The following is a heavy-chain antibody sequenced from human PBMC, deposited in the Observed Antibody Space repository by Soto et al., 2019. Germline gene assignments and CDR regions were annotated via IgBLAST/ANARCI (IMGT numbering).Heavy chain of an antibody. Sequence: PQSHTYSVSGDYIITADYYWNWKRQPPGKGLEWIGYIYYSGNTYYIPSLKSRVTISVDTSKNQISLKLNSVTAADTAVYYCARGIYSTSSFFDSWGQGTLVTV. J-gene: IGHJ4*02. CDR3: ARGIYSTSSFFDS. V-gene: IGHV4-30-4*01. D-gene: IGHD6-6*01. CDR2: IYYSGNT. CDR1: GDYIITADYY.